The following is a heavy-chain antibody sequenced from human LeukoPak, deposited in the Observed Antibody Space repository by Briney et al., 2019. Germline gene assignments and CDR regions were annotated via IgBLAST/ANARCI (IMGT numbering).Heavy chain of an antibody. J-gene: IGHJ1*01. CDR3: TTDAPFYGSGSYFSDFQH. Sequence: PGGSLRLSCAASGFTFSYAWMSWVRQAPGKGPEWVGRIKSKTDGGTTDHAAPVKGRFTISRDDSKKTLYLQMNSLKTEDTGVYYCTTDAPFYGSGSYFSDFQHWGQGTLVTVSS. D-gene: IGHD3-10*01. V-gene: IGHV3-15*01. CDR1: GFTFSYAW. CDR2: IKSKTDGGTT.